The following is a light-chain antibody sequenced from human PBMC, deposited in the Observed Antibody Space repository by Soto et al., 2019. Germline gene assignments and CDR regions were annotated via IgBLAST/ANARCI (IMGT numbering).Light chain of an antibody. J-gene: IGKJ1*01. Sequence: IQLTQSPSSLSASVGDRVTITCRASQVIRTYLAWYQQKPGKAPKLLIFAATTLQRGVPSRFSGSGSGTEFALTISSLQPEDFATYFCQQLDSYPQTFGHGTKVEVK. CDR1: QVIRTY. V-gene: IGKV1-9*01. CDR2: AAT. CDR3: QQLDSYPQT.